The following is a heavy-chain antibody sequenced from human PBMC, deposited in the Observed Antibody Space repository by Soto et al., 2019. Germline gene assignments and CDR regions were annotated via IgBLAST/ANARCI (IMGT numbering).Heavy chain of an antibody. Sequence: PSETLSLTCTVSGGSISSGDYYWIWIRQPPLKGLEWIGYIYYSGTTYYNPSLKSRVTISVDTSKNQFSLKLNSVTAADTAVYYCARDLRGVTTIDYWGQGALVTVSS. V-gene: IGHV4-30-4*01. CDR2: IYYSGTT. J-gene: IGHJ4*02. CDR1: GGSISSGDYY. D-gene: IGHD1-26*01. CDR3: ARDLRGVTTIDY.